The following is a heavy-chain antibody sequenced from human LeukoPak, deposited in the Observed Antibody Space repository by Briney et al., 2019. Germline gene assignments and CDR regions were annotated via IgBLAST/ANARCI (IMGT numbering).Heavy chain of an antibody. J-gene: IGHJ4*02. CDR2: IKQDGSEK. V-gene: IGHV3-7*01. Sequence: GGSLRLSCAASGFTFSSYWMSWVRQAPGKGLEWVANIKQDGSEKYYVDSVKGRFTISRDNAKNSLYLQMNSLRAEDTAVYYCATLGPTSRFDYWGQGTLVTVSS. D-gene: IGHD1-26*01. CDR1: GFTFSSYW. CDR3: ATLGPTSRFDY.